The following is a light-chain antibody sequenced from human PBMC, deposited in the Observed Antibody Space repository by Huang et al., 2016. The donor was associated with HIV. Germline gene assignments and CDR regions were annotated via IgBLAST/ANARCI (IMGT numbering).Light chain of an antibody. V-gene: IGKV1-NL1*01. CDR2: AAS. Sequence: DIQMTQSPSSLSASVGDRVTITCRASQAISNSLAWYQQKPGKAPKRLLYAASRLESGVPSRFSGSGSGTHYTLTISSLQPEDFATYYCQQFFITPWTFGQGTKVEIK. J-gene: IGKJ1*01. CDR3: QQFFITPWT. CDR1: QAISNS.